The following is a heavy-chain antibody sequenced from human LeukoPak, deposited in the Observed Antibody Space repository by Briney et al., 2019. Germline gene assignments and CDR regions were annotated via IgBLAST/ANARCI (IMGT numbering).Heavy chain of an antibody. D-gene: IGHD2/OR15-2a*01. CDR1: GYTFSTYG. J-gene: IGHJ1*01. CDR3: ARSTTPNENEYFEH. CDR2: INPNSGGT. Sequence: GASVKVSCTASGYTFSTYGISWVRQAPGQGLEWMGWINPNSGGTNYAQKFQGRVTMTRDTSISTAYMELSRLRSDDTAVYYCARSTTPNENEYFEHWGQGTLVTVSS. V-gene: IGHV1-2*02.